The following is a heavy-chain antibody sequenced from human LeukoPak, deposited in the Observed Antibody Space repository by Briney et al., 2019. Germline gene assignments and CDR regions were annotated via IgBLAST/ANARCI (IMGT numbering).Heavy chain of an antibody. V-gene: IGHV3-23*01. CDR1: GFTFSSYA. CDR3: AKVEARNYYGSGSPDY. CDR2: ISGSGGST. J-gene: IGHJ4*02. D-gene: IGHD3-10*01. Sequence: PGGSLRLSCAASGFTFSSYAMSWVRQAPGKGLEWVSAISGSGGSTYYADSVKGRFTISRDNSKNTLYLQMNSLRAEDTAVYYCAKVEARNYYGSGSPDYWGQGTLVTVSS.